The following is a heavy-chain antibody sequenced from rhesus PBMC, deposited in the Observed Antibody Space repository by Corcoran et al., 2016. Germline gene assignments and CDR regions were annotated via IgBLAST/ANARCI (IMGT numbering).Heavy chain of an antibody. D-gene: IGHD2-2*01. CDR1: GFTFSSYY. J-gene: IGHJ6*01. CDR2: MNIGGGIK. CDR3: AKDISTTYGLDS. Sequence: EVQLVESGGGLVQPGGCLRLSCAGSGFTFSSYYMYWGREAPGKGLEWVEAMNIGGGIKWYTEAVKGRFTISKENAKNTLYLQMDSLRAEDTAVYYCAKDISTTYGLDSWGQGVVVTVSS. V-gene: IGHV3-8*01.